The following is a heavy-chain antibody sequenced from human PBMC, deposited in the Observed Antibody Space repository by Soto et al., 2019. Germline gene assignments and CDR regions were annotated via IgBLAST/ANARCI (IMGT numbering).Heavy chain of an antibody. CDR2: ISTYNGDT. CDR3: ARDISYGSGTAYGY. CDR1: GYIFTSHG. V-gene: IGHV1-18*01. Sequence: GASVKVSCKASGYIFTSHGITWVRQAPGQGLDWMGWISTYNGDTNYAQHLQGRVTMTTDTSTNTAYMELRSLRSDDTAMYYCARDISYGSGTAYGYWGPGTLVTVSS. D-gene: IGHD3-10*01. J-gene: IGHJ4*02.